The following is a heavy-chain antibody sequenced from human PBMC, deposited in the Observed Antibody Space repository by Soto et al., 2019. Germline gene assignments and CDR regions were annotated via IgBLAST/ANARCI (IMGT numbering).Heavy chain of an antibody. Sequence: QVQLVQSGAEVKKPGASVKVSCKASGYTFTSYGISWVRQAPGQGLEWMGWISAYNGNTNYAQKLQGRVTMTTDTSTSTAYMELRSLRSDDTGVYYCAGDGGSAGFGIPRARGRWLDPWGQGTLVSVSS. CDR2: ISAYNGNT. V-gene: IGHV1-18*01. CDR3: AGDGGSAGFGIPRARGRWLDP. D-gene: IGHD3-10*01. CDR1: GYTFTSYG. J-gene: IGHJ5*02.